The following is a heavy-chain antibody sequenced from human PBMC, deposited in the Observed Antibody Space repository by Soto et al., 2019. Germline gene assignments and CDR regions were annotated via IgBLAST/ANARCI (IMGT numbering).Heavy chain of an antibody. V-gene: IGHV4-34*01. Sequence: SETLSLTCTVYCGSSSAYYWSWIRQPPGKGLEWIGEINHSGSTNYNPSLKSRVTISVDTSKNQFSLKLSSVTAADTAVYYCARGGYCSGGSCYYYYYYYYMDVWGKGTTVT. CDR1: CGSSSAYY. D-gene: IGHD2-15*01. CDR3: ARGGYCSGGSCYYYYYYYYMDV. J-gene: IGHJ6*03. CDR2: INHSGST.